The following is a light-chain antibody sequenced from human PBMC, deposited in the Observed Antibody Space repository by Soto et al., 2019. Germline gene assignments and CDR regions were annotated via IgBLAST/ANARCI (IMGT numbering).Light chain of an antibody. CDR1: SSNIGAGYD. J-gene: IGLJ1*01. V-gene: IGLV1-40*01. CDR3: QSYDSSLSVV. CDR2: GNS. Sequence: QSALTQPPSVSGSPGQRVTISCTGSSSNIGAGYDVHWYQQLPGTAPKLLIYGNSNRPSGVPDRFSGSKSGTSASLAITGLQAEDEADYYCQSYDSSLSVVFGTGTRSPS.